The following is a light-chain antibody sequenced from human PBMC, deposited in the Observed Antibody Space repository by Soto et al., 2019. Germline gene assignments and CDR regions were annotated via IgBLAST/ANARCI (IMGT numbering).Light chain of an antibody. CDR3: QSYDSTLSARYV. Sequence: QSVLTQPPSVSGAPGQRVTISCTGSSSNIGAGYDVHWYQQRPGAAPKLLISANINRPSGVPDRFSGSKSGTSASLAITGLQADDEVDYYRQSYDSTLSARYVFGTGTKLTVL. CDR2: ANI. J-gene: IGLJ1*01. V-gene: IGLV1-40*01. CDR1: SSNIGAGYD.